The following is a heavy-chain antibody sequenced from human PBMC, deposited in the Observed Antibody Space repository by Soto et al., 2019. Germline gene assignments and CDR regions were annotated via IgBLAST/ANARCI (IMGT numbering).Heavy chain of an antibody. V-gene: IGHV1-24*01. D-gene: IGHD3-22*01. Sequence: QVELVESGAEVKKPGASVKVSCKVSGYTLTELSMHWVRQAPGKGLEWMGGFDPEDGETIYAQKFQGRVTMTEDTSADTAYMELSSLRSEDTAVYYCATENSSGYQRDAFDIWGQGTMVTVSS. CDR2: FDPEDGET. CDR3: ATENSSGYQRDAFDI. CDR1: GYTLTELS. J-gene: IGHJ3*02.